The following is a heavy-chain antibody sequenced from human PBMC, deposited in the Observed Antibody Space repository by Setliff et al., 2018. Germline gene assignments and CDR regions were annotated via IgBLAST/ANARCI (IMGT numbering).Heavy chain of an antibody. J-gene: IGHJ6*02. CDR2: IYHSGST. D-gene: IGHD2-2*02. CDR1: GQSFSDYY. V-gene: IGHV4-34*01. CDR3: ARDRQYCSSPTCYSSYFYYYGMDV. Sequence: PSETLSLTCAIYGQSFSDYYWSWVRQPPGKGLEWIGEIYHSGSTNYNPSLKSRVTISVDTSKNQFSLKLSSVTAADTAVYYCARDRQYCSSPTCYSSYFYYYGMDVWGQGTTLTVSS.